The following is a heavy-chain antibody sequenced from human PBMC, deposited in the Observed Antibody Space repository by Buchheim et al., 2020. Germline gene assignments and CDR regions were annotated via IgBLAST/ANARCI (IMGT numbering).Heavy chain of an antibody. J-gene: IGHJ4*02. D-gene: IGHD1-14*01. V-gene: IGHV3-33*08. CDR2: IWYDGSNK. Sequence: VQVVESGGGLVQRGGSLRLPCAASGFTFSSYWMSWVRQAPGKGLEWLGVIWYDGSNKFHADSVKGRYIISRDNSKNMLYLQMSSLRAEDTAVYYCARDRSWPAGHFDLWGQGAL. CDR3: ARDRSWPAGHFDL. CDR1: GFTFSSYW.